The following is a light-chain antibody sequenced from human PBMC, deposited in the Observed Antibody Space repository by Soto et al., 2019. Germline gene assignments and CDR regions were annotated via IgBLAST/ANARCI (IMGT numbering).Light chain of an antibody. CDR1: QSISTF. CDR2: AAS. J-gene: IGKJ1*01. CDR3: QQSYTTPRT. Sequence: DIQMTQSPSSLSASVGDRVSVTCRASQSISTFLNWYQQRPGEAPKLLIYAASSLQSGVPSRFSGSRSGADFTLTIGSLQPEDFATYYCQQSYTTPRTFGQGTKVDIK. V-gene: IGKV1-39*01.